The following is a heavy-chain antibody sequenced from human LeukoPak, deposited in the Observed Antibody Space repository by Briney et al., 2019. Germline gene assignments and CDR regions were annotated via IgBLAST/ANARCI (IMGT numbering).Heavy chain of an antibody. D-gene: IGHD5/OR15-5a*01. CDR2: IYSGGNT. Sequence: PGGSLRLSCAASGLTVNSNYMSWVRQAPGKGLEWVSIIYSGGNTYYADSVKGRFTISRDNSKNTLYLQMNSLRAEDTAVYYCVRDKSTWGQGTLVTVSS. CDR1: GLTVNSNY. J-gene: IGHJ4*02. CDR3: VRDKST. V-gene: IGHV3-53*01.